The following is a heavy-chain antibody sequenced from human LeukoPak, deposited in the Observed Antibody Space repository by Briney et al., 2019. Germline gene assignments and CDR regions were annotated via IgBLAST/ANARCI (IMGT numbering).Heavy chain of an antibody. D-gene: IGHD3-10*01. Sequence: SETLSLTCTVSGYSISSGYYWGWIRQPPGKGLEWIGSIYHSGSTYYNPSLKSRVTISVDTSKNQFSLKLSSVTAADTAVYYCARAGRVVRGHNWFDPWGQGALVTVSS. CDR3: ARAGRVVRGHNWFDP. V-gene: IGHV4-38-2*02. J-gene: IGHJ5*02. CDR2: IYHSGST. CDR1: GYSISSGYY.